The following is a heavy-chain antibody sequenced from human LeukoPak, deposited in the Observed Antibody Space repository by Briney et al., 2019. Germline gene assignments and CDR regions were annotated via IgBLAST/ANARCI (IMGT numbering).Heavy chain of an antibody. CDR3: TTDPLALITLYGNNDAFDI. J-gene: IGHJ3*02. D-gene: IGHD1/OR15-1a*01. CDR1: GFTFSNAW. Sequence: PGGSLRLSCAASGFTFSNAWMSWVRQAPGKGLEWVGRIKSKTDGGTTDYAAPVKGRFTISRDDSKNTLYLQMNSLKTEDTAVYYCTTDPLALITLYGNNDAFDIWGQGTMVTVSS. V-gene: IGHV3-15*01. CDR2: IKSKTDGGTT.